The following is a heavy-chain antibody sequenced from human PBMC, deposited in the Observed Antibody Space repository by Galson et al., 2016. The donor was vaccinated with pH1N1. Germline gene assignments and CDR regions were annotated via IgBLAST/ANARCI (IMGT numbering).Heavy chain of an antibody. D-gene: IGHD2-2*01. CDR3: ARSYCSSTSGYGGSYYYYGMDV. CDR2: INTNTGNP. CDR1: GYTLTSNA. J-gene: IGHJ6*02. Sequence: SVKASCKASGYTLTSNAMNWVRQAPGQGLEWMGWINTNTGNPTYAQGFTGRFVFSLDTSVSMAYLQISSLKAEDTAVYYCARSYCSSTSGYGGSYYYYGMDVWGQGTTVTVSS. V-gene: IGHV7-4-1*04.